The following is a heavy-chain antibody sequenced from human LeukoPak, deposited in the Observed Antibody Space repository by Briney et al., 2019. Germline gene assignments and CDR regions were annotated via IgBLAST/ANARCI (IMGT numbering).Heavy chain of an antibody. J-gene: IGHJ5*02. CDR1: GYTLTELS. D-gene: IGHD4-17*01. Sequence: ASVKVSCKVSGYTLTELSMHWVRQAPGKGLEWMGGFDPKDGETIYAQKFQGRVTMTEDTSTDTAYMELSSLRSEDTAVYYCATGPYGPRGSVWFDPWGQGTLVTVSS. CDR2: FDPKDGET. CDR3: ATGPYGPRGSVWFDP. V-gene: IGHV1-24*01.